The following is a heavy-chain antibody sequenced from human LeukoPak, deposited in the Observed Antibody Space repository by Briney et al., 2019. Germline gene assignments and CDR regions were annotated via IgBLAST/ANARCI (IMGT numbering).Heavy chain of an antibody. Sequence: PSETLSLTCTVSGGSISRYYWSWIRQPAGKGLEWIGRIYTSGSTNYNPSLKSRVTMSVDTSKNQFSLKLSSVTAADTAVYYCVGYCSSTSCSSGDYWGQGTLVTVSS. CDR1: GGSISRYY. CDR2: IYTSGST. V-gene: IGHV4-4*07. J-gene: IGHJ4*02. CDR3: VGYCSSTSCSSGDY. D-gene: IGHD2-2*01.